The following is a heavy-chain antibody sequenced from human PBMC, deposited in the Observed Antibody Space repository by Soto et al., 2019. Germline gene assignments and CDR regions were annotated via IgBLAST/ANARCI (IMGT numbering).Heavy chain of an antibody. V-gene: IGHV3-11*01. CDR3: ARAVAAAGYYYYYYYYMDV. CDR2: ISSSGSTI. D-gene: IGHD6-13*01. CDR1: GFTFSDYY. Sequence: QVQLVESGGGLVKPGGSLRLSCAASGFTFSDYYMSWIRQAPGKGLEWVSYISSSGSTIYYADSVKGRFTIPRDNAKNSLYLQMNSLRPEDTAVYYCARAVAAAGYYYYYYYYMDVWGKGTTVTVSS. J-gene: IGHJ6*03.